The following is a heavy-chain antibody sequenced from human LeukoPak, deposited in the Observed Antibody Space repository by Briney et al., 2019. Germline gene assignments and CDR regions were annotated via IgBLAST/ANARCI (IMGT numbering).Heavy chain of an antibody. CDR1: GGSISSGDYY. J-gene: IGHJ1*01. CDR2: IYYSGST. CDR3: AREASYCSGGGCYGGYFQR. D-gene: IGHD2-15*01. Sequence: SQTLSLTCTVSGGSISSGDYYWSWIRQPPGKGLEWIGYIYYSGSTYYNPSLKSRVTISVDTSKSQLSLRLSSVTAADTAVYYCAREASYCSGGGCYGGYFQRWGQGTLVTVSS. V-gene: IGHV4-30-4*01.